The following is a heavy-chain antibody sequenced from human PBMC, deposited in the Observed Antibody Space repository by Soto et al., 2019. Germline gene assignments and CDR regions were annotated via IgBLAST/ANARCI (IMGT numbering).Heavy chain of an antibody. Sequence: ASVKVSCKASGYTFIDFYMHWVRQAPGQGLEWMGIINPSGGDTSYAQKFQGRVTMTRDTSTSTVYMELSSLRSEDTAVYYCSRTRDYDFWSGPPGSIRGQGTMVTVSS. V-gene: IGHV1-46*03. J-gene: IGHJ3*02. CDR1: GYTFIDFY. CDR2: INPSGGDT. D-gene: IGHD3-3*01. CDR3: SRTRDYDFWSGPPGSI.